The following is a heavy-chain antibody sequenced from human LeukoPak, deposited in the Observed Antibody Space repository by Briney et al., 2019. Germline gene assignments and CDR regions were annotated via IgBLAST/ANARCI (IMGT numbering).Heavy chain of an antibody. V-gene: IGHV4-59*01. Sequence: SETLSLTCTVSGGSISSYYWSWIRQPPGKGLEWIGYIYYSGSTNYHPSLKSRVTISVDTSKNQFSLKLSSVTAADTAVYYCARAGRYYDSSGYYYPAFDYWGQGTLVTVSS. CDR3: ARAGRYYDSSGYYYPAFDY. CDR2: IYYSGST. D-gene: IGHD3-22*01. J-gene: IGHJ4*02. CDR1: GGSISSYY.